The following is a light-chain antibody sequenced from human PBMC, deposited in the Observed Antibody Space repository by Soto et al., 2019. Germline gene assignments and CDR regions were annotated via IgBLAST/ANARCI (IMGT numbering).Light chain of an antibody. V-gene: IGKV1-9*01. J-gene: IGKJ4*01. CDR2: GAS. CDR1: QGISDS. CDR3: QQFNAYPLT. Sequence: DIQLTQSPSFLSASVGDRVTISSRASQGISDSLAWYQQKPGKAPKLLIYGASTLQSGVPSRFSGSASGTEFTLTISSLHPEDFATYFCQQFNAYPLTFGGGTKLEI.